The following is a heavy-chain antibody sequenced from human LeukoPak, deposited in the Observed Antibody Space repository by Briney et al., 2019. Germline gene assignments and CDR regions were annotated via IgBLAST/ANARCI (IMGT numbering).Heavy chain of an antibody. V-gene: IGHV3-48*01. CDR3: ARGRGAH. D-gene: IGHD3-10*01. Sequence: PGGSLRLSCVASGLTFSAFGMNWVRQTPGKGLEWVSYISNTGSPINYADSVKGRFTISRDNAKNSLYLQMHSLRVEDTAIYYCARGRGAHWRQGTLVTVSS. J-gene: IGHJ4*02. CDR2: ISNTGSPI. CDR1: GLTFSAFG.